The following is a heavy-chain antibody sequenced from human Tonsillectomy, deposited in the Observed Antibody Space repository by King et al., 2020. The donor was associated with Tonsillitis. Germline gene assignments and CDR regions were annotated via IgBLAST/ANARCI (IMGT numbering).Heavy chain of an antibody. CDR2: ISYHDGSNK. CDR1: IFTFNSYA. Sequence: HVQLVESGGGVVQPGRSLRLSCAASIFTFNSYAMHWVRQAPGKGLEWVAVISYHDGSNKYYADSVKGRFTISRDNSKSTLFLLMNSLRTDDTAVYYCARGMTTVTRADWYFNLWGRGTLVTVSS. D-gene: IGHD4-17*01. CDR3: ARGMTTVTRADWYFNL. V-gene: IGHV3-30-3*01. J-gene: IGHJ2*01.